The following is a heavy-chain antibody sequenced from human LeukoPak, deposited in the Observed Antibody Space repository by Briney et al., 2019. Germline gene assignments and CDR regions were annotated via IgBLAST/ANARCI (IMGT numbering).Heavy chain of an antibody. CDR2: VYHSGNT. D-gene: IGHD3-22*01. V-gene: IGHV4-4*02. CDR1: GGSISSTYW. Sequence: SETLSLTCAVSGGSISSTYWWSWVRQPPGKGLEWIGEVYHSGNTNYNPSLKSRVTISVDKSKNQFSLKLSSVTAADTAVYYCARDKYYYDSSGYFFDYWGQGTLVTVSS. CDR3: ARDKYYYDSSGYFFDY. J-gene: IGHJ4*02.